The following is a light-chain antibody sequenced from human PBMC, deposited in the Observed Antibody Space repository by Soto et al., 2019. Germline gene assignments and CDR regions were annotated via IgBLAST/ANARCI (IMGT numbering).Light chain of an antibody. CDR3: MQALQTPWT. Sequence: DIVMTQSPLSLPVTPGEPASISCRSSQTLLHSNGNTYLDWYLQKPGQSPQLLIDLGSNRASGVPDRFSGSGSGTDFTLEISRVEAEDVGVYYCMQALQTPWTFGQGTKVEIK. V-gene: IGKV2-28*01. CDR1: QTLLHSNGNTY. J-gene: IGKJ1*01. CDR2: LGS.